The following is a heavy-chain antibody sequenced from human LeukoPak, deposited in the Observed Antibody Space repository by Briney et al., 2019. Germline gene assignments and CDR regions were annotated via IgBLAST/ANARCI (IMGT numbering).Heavy chain of an antibody. V-gene: IGHV4-59*01. CDR3: ARGGGSGRGNWFDP. Sequence: PSETLSLTCTVSGGSISPYYWSRIRQPPGKGLEWIGYVYYSGSTNYNPSLKSRVTISVDTSKSQFSLKLTSVTAADTAVYYCARGGGSGRGNWFDPWGQGSLVIVSS. J-gene: IGHJ5*02. CDR1: GGSISPYY. D-gene: IGHD3-10*01. CDR2: VYYSGST.